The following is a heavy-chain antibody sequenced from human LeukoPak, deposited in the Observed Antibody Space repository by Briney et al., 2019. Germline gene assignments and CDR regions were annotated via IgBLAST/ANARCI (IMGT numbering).Heavy chain of an antibody. J-gene: IGHJ4*02. CDR2: IKQDGSEK. CDR3: ARGGGYAWDY. Sequence: GGSLRLSCATSGFTFTTYWMNWVRQAPGKGLEWVANIKQDGSEKYYVDSVKGRFTISRDNARNSLYLQMNSLRADDTAVYYCARGGGYAWDYWGQGTLVTVS. D-gene: IGHD5-12*01. CDR1: GFTFTTYW. V-gene: IGHV3-7*01.